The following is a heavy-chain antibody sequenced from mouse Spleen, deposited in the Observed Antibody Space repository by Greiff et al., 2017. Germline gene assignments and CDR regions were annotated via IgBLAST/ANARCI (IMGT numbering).Heavy chain of an antibody. D-gene: IGHD1-3*01. CDR3: ARRTKGGFAY. CDR2: INPNNGGT. Sequence: VQLQQSGPELVKPGASVKISCKASGYTFTDYYMNWVKQSHGKSLEWIGDINPNNGGTSYNQKFKGKATLTVDKSSSTAYMELRSLTSEDSAVYYCARRTKGGFAYWGQGTLVTVSA. V-gene: IGHV1-26*01. J-gene: IGHJ3*01. CDR1: GYTFTDYY.